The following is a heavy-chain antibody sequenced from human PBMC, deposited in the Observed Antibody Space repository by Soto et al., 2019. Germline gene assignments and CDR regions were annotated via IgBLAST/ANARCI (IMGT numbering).Heavy chain of an antibody. J-gene: IGHJ4*02. V-gene: IGHV4-30-4*01. D-gene: IGHD3-3*01. Sequence: QVQLQESGPGLVKPSQTLSLTCTVSGGSISSGDYYWSWIRQPPGKGLEWIGYIYYSGSTYYNPSLKSRVTISVDTSKNPFSLKLSSVTAADTAVYYCARDPSYYDFWSGYYDYWGQGTLVTVSS. CDR3: ARDPSYYDFWSGYYDY. CDR1: GGSISSGDYY. CDR2: IYYSGST.